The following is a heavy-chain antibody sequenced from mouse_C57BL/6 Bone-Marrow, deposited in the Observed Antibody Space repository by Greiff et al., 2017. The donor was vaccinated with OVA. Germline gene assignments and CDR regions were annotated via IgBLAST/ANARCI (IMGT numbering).Heavy chain of an antibody. D-gene: IGHD1-2*01. CDR2: ISSGGSYT. V-gene: IGHV5-6*01. CDR3: ARLYYGIYYAMDY. CDR1: GFTFSSYG. J-gene: IGHJ4*01. Sequence: EVKLVESGGDLVKPGGSLKLSCAASGFTFSSYGMSWVRQTPDKRLEWVATISSGGSYTYYPDSVKGRFTISRDNAKNTLYLQMSSLKSEDTAMYYCARLYYGIYYAMDYWGQGTSVTVSS.